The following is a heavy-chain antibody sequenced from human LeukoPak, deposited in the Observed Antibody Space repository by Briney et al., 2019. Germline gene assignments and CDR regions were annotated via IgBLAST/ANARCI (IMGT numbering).Heavy chain of an antibody. V-gene: IGHV3-53*01. CDR1: GFTVSSNY. Sequence: GGSLRLSCAVSGFTVSSNYMSWVRQAPGKGLEWVSVIYSGGSTYYADSVKGRFTISRDNSKNTLYLQMNSLRAEDTAVYYCASASSGTSAGAFDIWGQGTMVTVSS. J-gene: IGHJ3*02. CDR3: ASASSGTSAGAFDI. CDR2: IYSGGST. D-gene: IGHD2-2*01.